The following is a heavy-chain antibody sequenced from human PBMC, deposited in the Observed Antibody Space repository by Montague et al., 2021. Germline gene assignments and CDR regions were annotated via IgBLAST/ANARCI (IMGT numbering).Heavy chain of an antibody. CDR2: ITSDGSDT. J-gene: IGHJ5*01. V-gene: IGHV3-74*01. CDR1: GFSFSSLW. D-gene: IGHD5-18*01. Sequence: SLRLSCAASGFSFSSLWMHWVRQAPGKGLVWVSQITSDGSDTNYADSVKGRSTISRDNAKSTLCLQMNSLRDEDTAVYYCVRDRPTAWFDSWGQGTLVTVSS. CDR3: VRDRPTAWFDS.